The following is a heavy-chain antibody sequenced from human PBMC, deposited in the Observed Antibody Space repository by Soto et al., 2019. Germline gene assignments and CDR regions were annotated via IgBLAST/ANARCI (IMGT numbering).Heavy chain of an antibody. CDR2: ISWNSGSI. V-gene: IGHV3-9*01. Sequence: GGSLRLSCAASGFTFDDYAMHWVRQAPGKGLEWVSGISWNSGSIGYADSVKGRFTISRDNAKNSLYLQMNSLRAVDTAVYYCARREIQGPIDYWGQGTLVTVSS. J-gene: IGHJ4*02. CDR1: GFTFDDYA. CDR3: ARREIQGPIDY. D-gene: IGHD1-26*01.